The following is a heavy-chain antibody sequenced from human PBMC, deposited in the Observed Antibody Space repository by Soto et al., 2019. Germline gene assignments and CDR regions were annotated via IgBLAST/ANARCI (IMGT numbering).Heavy chain of an antibody. J-gene: IGHJ4*02. CDR2: IYHYGNP. Sequence: QLQLQESGSGLVKPSQTLSLTCAVSGGSIDDYSWSWIRQPPGKGLEWIGYIYHYGNPHYNASLRSRVTLAVDRSKYQLSLNLRSVTAADTAVYYCARDVGDGRLDYWGQGSLVTVSS. CDR3: ARDVGDGRLDY. CDR1: GGSIDDYS. D-gene: IGHD3-16*01. V-gene: IGHV4-30-2*01.